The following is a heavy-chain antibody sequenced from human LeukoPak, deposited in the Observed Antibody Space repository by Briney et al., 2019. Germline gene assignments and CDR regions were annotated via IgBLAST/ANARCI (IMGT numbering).Heavy chain of an antibody. CDR2: IYHSGAT. CDR3: ARGIYGSGSYYKGIDY. D-gene: IGHD3-10*01. CDR1: GYSISRGNF. J-gene: IGHJ4*02. V-gene: IGHV4-38-2*02. Sequence: SETLSLTCSVSGYSISRGNFWGWIRQPPGKGLEWIGTIYHSGATYYNPSLKSRVTISLDTSKNQFSLKLSSVTAADTAVYYCARGIYGSGSYYKGIDYWGQGTLVTVSS.